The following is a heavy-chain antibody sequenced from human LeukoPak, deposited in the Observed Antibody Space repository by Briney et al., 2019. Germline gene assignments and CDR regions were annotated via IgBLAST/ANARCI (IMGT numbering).Heavy chain of an antibody. CDR1: GYTFKNNW. CDR2: IYPDDSDA. D-gene: IGHD3-3*01. J-gene: IGHJ4*02. CDR3: ARQGWSLYFFDY. V-gene: IGHV5-51*01. Sequence: SLKISCKASGYTFKNNWIAWVRQMPGKGLEWMGIIYPDDSDARYNPSLQGQVTISVDKSTSTTYLQWSSLQASDSAMYFCARQGWSLYFFDYWGQGSLVTVSS.